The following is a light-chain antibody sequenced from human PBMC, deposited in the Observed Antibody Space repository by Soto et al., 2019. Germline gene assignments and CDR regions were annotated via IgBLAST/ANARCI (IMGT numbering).Light chain of an antibody. Sequence: QSVLTQPRSVSGSPGQSVTISCTGTSSDVGGYNYVSWYQQHPGKAPKLMIYDVSQRPSGVPDRFSGSKSGNTASLAISGLQAEDEADYYCCSLERSYTYVFGTGTKVTVL. CDR3: CSLERSYTYV. J-gene: IGLJ1*01. V-gene: IGLV2-11*01. CDR2: DVS. CDR1: SSDVGGYNY.